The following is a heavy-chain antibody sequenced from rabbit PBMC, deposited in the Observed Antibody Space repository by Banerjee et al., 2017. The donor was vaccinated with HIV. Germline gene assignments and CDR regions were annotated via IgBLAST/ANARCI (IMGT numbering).Heavy chain of an antibody. CDR1: GFSLSSSYW. J-gene: IGHJ4*01. Sequence: QSLEESGGDLVKPGASLTLTCTASGFSLSSSYWICWVRQAPGKGLEWIGCIYTGSDSTYYASWAKGRFTISKASWTTVTLQMTSLTAADTASYFCARDLAGVIGWNFNLWGQGTLVTVS. CDR2: IYTGSDST. V-gene: IGHV1S40*01. D-gene: IGHD4-1*01. CDR3: ARDLAGVIGWNFNL.